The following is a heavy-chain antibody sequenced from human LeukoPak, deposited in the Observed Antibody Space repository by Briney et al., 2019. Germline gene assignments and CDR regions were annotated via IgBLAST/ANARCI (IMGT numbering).Heavy chain of an antibody. Sequence: ASVKVSCKASGYTFTSYGISWVRQAPGEGLEWMGWISAYNGNTNYAQKLQGRVTMTTDTSTSTAYMELRSLRSDDTAVYYCARGPAGGYYGSGSSFDYWGQGTLVTVSS. CDR2: ISAYNGNT. J-gene: IGHJ4*02. V-gene: IGHV1-18*04. CDR3: ARGPAGGYYGSGSSFDY. CDR1: GYTFTSYG. D-gene: IGHD3-10*01.